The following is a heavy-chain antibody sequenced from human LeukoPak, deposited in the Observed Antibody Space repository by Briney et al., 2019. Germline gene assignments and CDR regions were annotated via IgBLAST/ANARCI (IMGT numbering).Heavy chain of an antibody. J-gene: IGHJ4*02. D-gene: IGHD6-13*01. Sequence: GGSLRLSCTASGFTFSDYNLSWLRQAPGEGLEWVGFMRSRAYGETTEYAASVKGRFTISRDDSKTIGYLQMNSLKSDDTALYYCTKDIADNWGQGTLVTVSS. CDR1: GFTFSDYN. V-gene: IGHV3-49*03. CDR2: MRSRAYGETT. CDR3: TKDIADN.